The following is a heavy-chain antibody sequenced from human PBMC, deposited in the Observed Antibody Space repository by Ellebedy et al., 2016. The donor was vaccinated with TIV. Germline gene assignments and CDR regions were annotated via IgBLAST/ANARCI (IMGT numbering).Heavy chain of an antibody. J-gene: IGHJ5*02. Sequence: GGSLRLXXAASGFTFDDYAMHWVRQAPGKGLEWVSGISWNSGSIGYADSVKGRFTISRDNAKNSLYLQMNSLRAEDTALYYCAKGYSGSYYNWFDPWGQGTLVTVSS. CDR3: AKGYSGSYYNWFDP. D-gene: IGHD1-26*01. CDR1: GFTFDDYA. CDR2: ISWNSGSI. V-gene: IGHV3-9*01.